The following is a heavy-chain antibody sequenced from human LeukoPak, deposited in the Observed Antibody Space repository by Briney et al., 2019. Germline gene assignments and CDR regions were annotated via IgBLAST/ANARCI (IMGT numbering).Heavy chain of an antibody. J-gene: IGHJ4*02. CDR2: ISAYNGNT. CDR1: GYTFTSYG. D-gene: IGHD5-12*01. V-gene: IGHV1-18*01. Sequence: ASVKVSCKASGYTFTSYGISWVRQAPGQGLEWMGWISAYNGNTNYAQKLQGRVTMTTDTSTSTAYMELRSLRSDGTAVYYCAREASVDIVATIYYFDYWGQRTLVTVSS. CDR3: AREASVDIVATIYYFDY.